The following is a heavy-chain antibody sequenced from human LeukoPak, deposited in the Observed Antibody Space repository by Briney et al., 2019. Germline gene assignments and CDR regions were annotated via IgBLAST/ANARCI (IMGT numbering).Heavy chain of an antibody. CDR2: ISSSSSYI. J-gene: IGHJ4*02. CDR3: ARSSLGYSSGWPRQTDY. CDR1: GFTFSSYS. D-gene: IGHD6-19*01. Sequence: PGGSLRLXCAASGFTFSSYSMNWVRQAPGKALEWVSSISSSSSYIYYADSVKGRFTISRDNAKNSLYLQMNSLRAEDTAVYYCARSSLGYSSGWPRQTDYWGQGTLVTVSS. V-gene: IGHV3-21*01.